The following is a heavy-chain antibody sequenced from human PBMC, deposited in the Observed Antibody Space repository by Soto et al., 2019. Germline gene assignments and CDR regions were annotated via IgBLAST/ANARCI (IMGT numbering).Heavy chain of an antibody. J-gene: IGHJ4*02. CDR2: ISYDGSNK. D-gene: IGHD6-13*01. V-gene: IGHV3-30*03. CDR1: GFTFSSYG. CDR3: VTAAGTFDY. Sequence: QVQLVESVGGVVQPGRSLRLSCAASGFTFSSYGMHWVRQAPGKGLEWLAVISYDGSNKYYADSVKGRFTISRDNSKNPLYLQMNSLRAEDTAVYYCVTAAGTFDYWGQGTLVTFSS.